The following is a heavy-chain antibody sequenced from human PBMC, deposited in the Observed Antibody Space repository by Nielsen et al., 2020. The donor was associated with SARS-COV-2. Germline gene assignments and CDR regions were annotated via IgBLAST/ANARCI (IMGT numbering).Heavy chain of an antibody. CDR2: IWYDGSNK. J-gene: IGHJ6*02. CDR3: ARDDVYYDIFTGYPPYYYYGMEG. CDR1: GFTFSSYG. D-gene: IGHD3-9*01. Sequence: GGSLRLSCAASGFTFSSYGMHWVRQAPGKGLEWVAVIWYDGSNKYYADSVKGRFTISRDNSKNTLYLQMNSLRAEDTAVYYCARDDVYYDIFTGYPPYYYYGMEGWGQGTTGTVSS. V-gene: IGHV3-33*01.